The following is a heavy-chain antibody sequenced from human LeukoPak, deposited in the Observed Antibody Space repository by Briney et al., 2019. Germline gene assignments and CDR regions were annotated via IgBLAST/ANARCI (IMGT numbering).Heavy chain of an antibody. CDR3: AREVSAVQLWSSYYYYGMDV. CDR1: GYTFTSYY. Sequence: GASVTVSCKASGYTFTSYYMHWVRQAPGQGLEWMGIINPSGGSTSYAQKFQGRVTMTRDTSTSTVYMELSSLRSEDTAVYYCAREVSAVQLWSSYYYYGMDVWGQGTTVTVSS. CDR2: INPSGGST. J-gene: IGHJ6*02. D-gene: IGHD5-18*01. V-gene: IGHV1-46*01.